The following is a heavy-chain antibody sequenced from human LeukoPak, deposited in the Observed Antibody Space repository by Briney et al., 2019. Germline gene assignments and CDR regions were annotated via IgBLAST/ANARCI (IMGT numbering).Heavy chain of an antibody. J-gene: IGHJ4*02. CDR3: ARDLVGSAISYSSGAWDY. Sequence: GASVKVSCKASGGTFSNYAISWVRQAPGQGLEWMGGIIPLFGSADYAQKFQGRVTFTADESTSTAYMELSSLRPEDTAVYYCARDLVGSAISYSSGAWDYWGQGTLVTVSS. V-gene: IGHV1-69*13. CDR1: GGTFSNYA. D-gene: IGHD3-10*01. CDR2: IIPLFGSA.